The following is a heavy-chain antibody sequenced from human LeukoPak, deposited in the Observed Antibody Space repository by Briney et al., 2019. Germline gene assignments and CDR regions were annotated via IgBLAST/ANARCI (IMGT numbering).Heavy chain of an antibody. V-gene: IGHV3-23*01. J-gene: IGHJ3*02. D-gene: IGHD3-22*01. CDR1: GFTFSSYA. CDR2: ISGSGGST. Sequence: QPGGSLRLSCAASGFTFSSYAMSWVRQAPGKGLEWVSAISGSGGSTYYADSVKGRFTISRDNSKNTLYLQMNSLRAEDTAVYYCARVRFYGSLYYYDSSGSDAFDIWGQGTMVTVSS. CDR3: ARVRFYGSLYYYDSSGSDAFDI.